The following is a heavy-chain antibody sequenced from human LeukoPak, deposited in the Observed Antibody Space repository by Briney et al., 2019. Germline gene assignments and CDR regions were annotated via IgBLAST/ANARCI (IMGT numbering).Heavy chain of an antibody. V-gene: IGHV3-11*01. CDR2: ISSSGTTI. J-gene: IGHJ6*02. CDR3: ARVRGPAADAGYYYYGMDV. Sequence: GGSLRLSCAASGFTFSDYYMSWIRQAPGKGLEWVSYISSSGTTIYYADSVKGRFTISRDNTKNSLYLQMNSLRAEDTAVYFCARVRGPAADAGYYYYGMDVWGQGTTVTVSS. D-gene: IGHD2-2*01. CDR1: GFTFSDYY.